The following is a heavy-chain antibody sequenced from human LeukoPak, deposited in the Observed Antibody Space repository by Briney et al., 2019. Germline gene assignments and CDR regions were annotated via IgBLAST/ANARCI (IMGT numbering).Heavy chain of an antibody. D-gene: IGHD1-1*01. CDR1: GFSVGYNY. V-gene: IGHV3-53*01. J-gene: IGHJ4*02. CDR3: TRGNGQMGYYFDY. Sequence: GGSLRLSCAASGFSVGYNYVSWVRRAPGKGLERVSVIYSGGSGGRIYYADSVKGRFTTSRDNSTNTLYLQMNSLKAEDTAVYYCTRGNGQMGYYFDYWGQGTLVTVSS. CDR2: IYSGGSGGRI.